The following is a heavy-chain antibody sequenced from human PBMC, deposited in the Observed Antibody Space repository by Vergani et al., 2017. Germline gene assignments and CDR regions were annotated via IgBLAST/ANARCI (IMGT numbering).Heavy chain of an antibody. CDR1: GFPFDDYA. CDR2: IRWNSGSI. V-gene: IGHV3-9*01. J-gene: IGHJ6*02. CDR3: AKDGGYCSSTSCYSGMDV. Sequence: EVQLVESGGGLVQPGRSLRLSCAASGFPFDDYAMHWVRQAPGKGRVWVSGIRWNSGSIGYADSVKGRITICSDNAKNSLYLQMNSLRAKSTALYYCAKDGGYCSSTSCYSGMDVWGQGTTVTVSS. D-gene: IGHD2-2*02.